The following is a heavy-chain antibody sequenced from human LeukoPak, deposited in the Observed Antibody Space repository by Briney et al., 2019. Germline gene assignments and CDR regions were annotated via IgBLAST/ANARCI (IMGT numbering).Heavy chain of an antibody. D-gene: IGHD3-22*01. CDR3: AKGYYYDSSGHYHHNWFDP. V-gene: IGHV4-59*12. J-gene: IGHJ5*02. CDR1: DGSISIYY. CDR2: IYNSGST. Sequence: PAETLSLTCTVSDGSISIYYWSWIRQPPGKGLEWIGYIYNSGSTIYNPSLKSRVTISVDTSKNQFSLQLSAVTPEDTAVYYCAKGYYYDSSGHYHHNWFDPWGQGTLVTVSS.